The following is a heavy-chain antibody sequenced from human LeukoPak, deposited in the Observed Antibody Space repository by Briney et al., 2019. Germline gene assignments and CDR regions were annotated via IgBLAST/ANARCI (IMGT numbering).Heavy chain of an antibody. D-gene: IGHD5-18*01. J-gene: IGHJ4*02. CDR2: ISSDGTYT. V-gene: IGHV3-74*01. Sequence: GGSLRLSCAASGFTFSSHLMHWVRQAPGKGLVWVSRISSDGTYTNYADSVRGRFTISRDNAKNTLYLQMNSLRAEDTAVYYCAKARAAMVTDYWGQGTLVTVSS. CDR1: GFTFSSHL. CDR3: AKARAAMVTDY.